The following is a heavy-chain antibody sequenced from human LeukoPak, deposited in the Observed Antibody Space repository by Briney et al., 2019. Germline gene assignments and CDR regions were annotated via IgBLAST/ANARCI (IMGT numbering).Heavy chain of an antibody. Sequence: ASVKVSCKASGYTFTSYYMHWVRQAPGQGLEWMGIINPSGGSTSYAQKFQGRVTMTRDTSTTTVYMELSSLRSEDTAVYYCARDIVVIPAANGIDYWGQGALVTLSS. CDR1: GYTFTSYY. CDR3: ARDIVVIPAANGIDY. D-gene: IGHD2-2*01. J-gene: IGHJ4*02. CDR2: INPSGGST. V-gene: IGHV1-46*01.